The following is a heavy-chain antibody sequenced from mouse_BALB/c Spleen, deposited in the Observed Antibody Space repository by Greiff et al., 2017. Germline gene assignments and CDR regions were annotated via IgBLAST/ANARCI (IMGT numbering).Heavy chain of an antibody. D-gene: IGHD1-1*02. CDR3: ARLWGAMDY. Sequence: VQLQQSGPELVKTGASVKISCKASGYSFTGYYMHWVKQSHGKSLEWIGYISCYNGATSYNQKFKGKATLTVDKSSSTAYMHLNSLTSEDSAVYYCARLWGAMDYWGQGTSVTVSS. V-gene: IGHV1S135*01. J-gene: IGHJ4*01. CDR2: ISCYNGAT. CDR1: GYSFTGYY.